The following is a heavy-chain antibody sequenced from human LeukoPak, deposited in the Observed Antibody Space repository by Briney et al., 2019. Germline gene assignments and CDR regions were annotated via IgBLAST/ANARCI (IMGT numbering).Heavy chain of an antibody. D-gene: IGHD2-2*02. J-gene: IGHJ6*04. CDR3: ATAGETDCSSTSCYTEGLGYYYYGMDV. CDR2: IIPIFGTA. Sequence: GASVKVSCKASGYTFTGYYMHWVRQAPGQGLEWMGGIIPIFGTANYAQKFQGRVTITADESTSTAYMELSSLRSEDTAVYYCATAGETDCSSTSCYTEGLGYYYYGMDVWGKGTTVTDSS. CDR1: GYTFTGYY. V-gene: IGHV1-69*13.